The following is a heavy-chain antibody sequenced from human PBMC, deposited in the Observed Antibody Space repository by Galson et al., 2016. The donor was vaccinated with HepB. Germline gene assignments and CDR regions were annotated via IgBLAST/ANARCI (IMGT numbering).Heavy chain of an antibody. CDR3: AGGPMRRG. CDR2: IYSGGDT. J-gene: IGHJ4*02. D-gene: IGHD3-16*01. CDR1: GFTVSNNY. Sequence: SLRLSCAASGFTVSNNYMSWVRQAPGTGLQWVSLIYSGGDTDYADSVKGRFTISRDKSKNTLYLQMNSLRAEDTAVYYCAGGPMRRGWGQGTLVTVSS. V-gene: IGHV3-53*01.